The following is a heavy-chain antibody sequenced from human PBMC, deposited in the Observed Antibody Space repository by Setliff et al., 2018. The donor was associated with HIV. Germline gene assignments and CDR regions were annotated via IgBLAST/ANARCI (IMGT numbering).Heavy chain of an antibody. CDR1: GGSFSGYY. CDR3: ARRSDFWSEGDAFDI. J-gene: IGHJ3*02. CDR2: INHSGST. Sequence: SETLSLTCAVYGGSFSGYYWSWIRQPPGKGLEWIGEINHSGSTNYNPSLKSRVTISVDTSKNQFSLKLSSVTAADTAVYYCARRSDFWSEGDAFDIWGQGTMVTVS. D-gene: IGHD3-3*01. V-gene: IGHV4-34*01.